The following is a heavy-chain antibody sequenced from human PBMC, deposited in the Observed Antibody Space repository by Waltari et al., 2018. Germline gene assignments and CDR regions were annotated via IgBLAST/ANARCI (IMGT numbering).Heavy chain of an antibody. V-gene: IGHV1-69*01. CDR1: GGSFSSYS. D-gene: IGHD5-12*01. CDR3: TTDLGGYQKYYFNS. CDR2: FIPIFGTA. J-gene: IGHJ4*02. Sequence: QVQLLQSGAEVKKLGSSVKVSCKTSGGSFSSYSFSWVRQAPGQGPQWMGGFIPIFGTATYPQKFQGRVTITADESTSTTYMELSGLTSDDTAVYYCTTDLGGYQKYYFNSWGQGTLVTVSS.